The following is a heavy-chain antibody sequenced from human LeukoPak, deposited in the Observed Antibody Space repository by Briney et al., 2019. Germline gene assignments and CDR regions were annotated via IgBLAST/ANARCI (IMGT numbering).Heavy chain of an antibody. V-gene: IGHV4-59*01. CDR1: GGSISSYY. D-gene: IGHD4-17*01. J-gene: IGHJ5*02. CDR2: IYYSGST. Sequence: KASETLSLTCTVSGGSISSYYWSWIRQPPGKGLEWIGYIYYSGSTNYNPSLKSRVTISVDTSKNQFSLKLSSVTAADTAVYYCARAGEYSYGDNWFDPWGQGTLVTVSS. CDR3: ARAGEYSYGDNWFDP.